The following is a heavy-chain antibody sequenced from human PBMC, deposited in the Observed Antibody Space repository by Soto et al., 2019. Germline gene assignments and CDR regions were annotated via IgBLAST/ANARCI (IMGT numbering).Heavy chain of an antibody. CDR2: IYYSGST. CDR1: GGSISSYY. Sequence: SETLSLTCTVSGGSISSYYWSWIRQPPGKGLEWIGYIYYSGSTYYNPSLKSRVTISVDTSKNQFSLKLSSVTAADTAVYYCARSPSYDIADYWGQGTLVTVSS. V-gene: IGHV4-59*06. J-gene: IGHJ4*02. D-gene: IGHD3-9*01. CDR3: ARSPSYDIADY.